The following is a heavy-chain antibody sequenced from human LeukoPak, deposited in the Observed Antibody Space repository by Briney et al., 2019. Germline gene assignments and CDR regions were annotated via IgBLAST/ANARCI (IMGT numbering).Heavy chain of an antibody. Sequence: GASVKVSCKASGYTFTSYYMHWVRQAPGQGLEWMGIINPSGGSTSYAQKFQGRVTMTRDTSTSTVYMELSSLRSEDTAVYYCARGHNYDSSGYYEALPPGGPDVWGQGTTVTVSS. CDR3: ARGHNYDSSGYYEALPPGGPDV. D-gene: IGHD3-22*01. CDR1: GYTFTSYY. V-gene: IGHV1-46*01. J-gene: IGHJ6*02. CDR2: INPSGGST.